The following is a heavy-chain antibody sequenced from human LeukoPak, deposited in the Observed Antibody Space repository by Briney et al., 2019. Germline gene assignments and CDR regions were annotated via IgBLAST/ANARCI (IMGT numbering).Heavy chain of an antibody. Sequence: GGFLRLSCAGSGFIFNNYAMHWVRQPPGKGLEWVSGISWNSGSIDYADSVKGRFTISRDNAKDSLYLQMNSLRVEDTAFYYCAKDNRRHYTSGPNPDSLHWGQGALVTVSS. CDR3: AKDNRRHYTSGPNPDSLH. D-gene: IGHD6-19*01. V-gene: IGHV3-9*01. CDR2: ISWNSGSI. J-gene: IGHJ4*02. CDR1: GFIFNNYA.